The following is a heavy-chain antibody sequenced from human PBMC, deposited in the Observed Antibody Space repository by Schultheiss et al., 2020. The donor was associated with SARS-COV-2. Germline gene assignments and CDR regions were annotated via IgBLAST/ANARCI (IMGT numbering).Heavy chain of an antibody. J-gene: IGHJ4*02. Sequence: ASVKVSCKASGYTFTSYGISWVRQAPGQGLEWMGGIIPILGTTNHAQKFQGRITMTTDTSTSTAYMELRSLRSDDTAVYYCAKYRGWYARPPLLFDYWGQGILVTVSS. D-gene: IGHD6-19*01. CDR1: GYTFTSYG. V-gene: IGHV1-18*04. CDR3: AKYRGWYARPPLLFDY. CDR2: IIPILGTT.